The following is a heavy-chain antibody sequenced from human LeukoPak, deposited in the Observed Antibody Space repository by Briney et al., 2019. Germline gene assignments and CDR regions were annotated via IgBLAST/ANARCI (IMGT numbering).Heavy chain of an antibody. CDR1: GDSISGYY. CDR2: ISYSGNT. Sequence: SEALSLTCTVSGDSISGYYWSWIRQPPGKGLEWIGYISYSGNTNYNPSLKSRVTMSVDTSKNHFSLKLSSVTAADSANYYCARRRKAAYALYFDYWGQGALVTVSS. D-gene: IGHD2-21*01. J-gene: IGHJ4*02. CDR3: ARRRKAAYALYFDY. V-gene: IGHV4-59*08.